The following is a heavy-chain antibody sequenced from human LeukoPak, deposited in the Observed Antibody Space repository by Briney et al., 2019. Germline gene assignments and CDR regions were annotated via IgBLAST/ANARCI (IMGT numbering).Heavy chain of an antibody. J-gene: IGHJ4*02. CDR3: GRRAQAEMETVWGLIES. CDR2: FFPGDSDT. Sequence: GESPKISCKGSGCIFTTYYIGWVRQMPGKGLGGMGIFFPGDSDTIYTPSSECQLTIIADKYVNTAHLLWISIQCSDAAIFFCGRRAQAEMETVWGLIESWGQGTLVTVSS. V-gene: IGHV5-51*01. CDR1: GCIFTTYY. D-gene: IGHD3-16*01.